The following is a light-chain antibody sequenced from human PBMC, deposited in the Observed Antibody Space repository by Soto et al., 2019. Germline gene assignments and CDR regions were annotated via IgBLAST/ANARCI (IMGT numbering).Light chain of an antibody. CDR1: SSDVGGYNY. J-gene: IGLJ2*01. V-gene: IGLV2-14*03. Sequence: QSALTQPASVSGSPGQSITISCTGTSSDVGGYNYVSWYQQHPGKAPKLMIYDVTNRPSGFSNRFSGSKSGNTASLTISGLQAEDEADYSCRSYTSSNTLIFGGGPKLTVL. CDR2: DVT. CDR3: RSYTSSNTLI.